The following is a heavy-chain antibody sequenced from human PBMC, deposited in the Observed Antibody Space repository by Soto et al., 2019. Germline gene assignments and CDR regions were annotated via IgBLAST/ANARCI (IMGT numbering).Heavy chain of an antibody. V-gene: IGHV3-23*01. D-gene: IGHD3-22*01. Sequence: EVQLLESGGTVVQPGGSLRLSCAASGFTFSTYGMSWVRQAPGKGLEWVSSISGSGYNTFYADSVKGRFTISRDNSNNKVHPIMNNLRSDDTALYACVKQLLSLIVVADAFDIWGQGTMVTVSS. CDR2: ISGSGYNT. CDR3: VKQLLSLIVVADAFDI. J-gene: IGHJ3*02. CDR1: GFTFSTYG.